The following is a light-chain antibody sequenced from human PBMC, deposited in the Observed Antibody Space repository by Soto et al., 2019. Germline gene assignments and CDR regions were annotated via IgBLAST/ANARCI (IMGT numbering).Light chain of an antibody. CDR1: SSDVGGYNY. CDR2: DVS. CDR3: SSYTSSSTDV. Sequence: QSALTQPASVSGSPGQSITISCTGTSSDVGGYNYVSWYQQHPGKAPKLMIYDVSNRPSGVSNRCSGSKSGNTASLTISGLQDEDEAYYYCSSYTSSSTDVFGTGTKLTVL. J-gene: IGLJ1*01. V-gene: IGLV2-14*01.